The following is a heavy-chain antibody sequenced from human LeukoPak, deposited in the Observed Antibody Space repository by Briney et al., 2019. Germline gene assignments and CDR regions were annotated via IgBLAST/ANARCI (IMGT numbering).Heavy chain of an antibody. CDR2: ISTTGNTK. D-gene: IGHD3-9*01. J-gene: IGHJ4*02. CDR1: GFTSSSSE. V-gene: IGHV3-48*03. CDR3: ARVFVSGYDVLTGYFRAFDY. Sequence: GGSLRLSCAASGFTSSSSEMYWVRQAPGKGLEWVSYISTTGNTKYYADSVQGRFTVSRDNSQSLLFLQMNSLRAGDTAIYYCARVFVSGYDVLTGYFRAFDYWGQGALVTVSS.